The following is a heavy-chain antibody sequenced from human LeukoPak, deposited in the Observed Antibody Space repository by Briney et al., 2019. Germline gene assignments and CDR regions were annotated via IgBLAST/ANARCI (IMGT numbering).Heavy chain of an antibody. CDR3: ARRRITMVRGVITLSYYYYGMDV. CDR1: GYSFTSYW. Sequence: GESLKISCKGSGYSFTSYWISWVRQMPGKGLEWMGRIDPSDSYTNYSPSFQGHVTISADKSISTAYLRWSSLKASDTAMYYCARRRITMVRGVITLSYYYYGMDVWGQGTTVTVSS. D-gene: IGHD3-10*01. J-gene: IGHJ6*02. V-gene: IGHV5-10-1*01. CDR2: IDPSDSYT.